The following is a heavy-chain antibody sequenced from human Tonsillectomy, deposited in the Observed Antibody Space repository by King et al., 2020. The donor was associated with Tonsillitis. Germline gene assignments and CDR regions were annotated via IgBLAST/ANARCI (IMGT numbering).Heavy chain of an antibody. V-gene: IGHV5-51*01. CDR3: AGLPKDIVVVPTTIGENWFDP. Sequence: QLVQSGAEVKKPGESLKISCKGSGYSFTSYWIGWVRQMPGKGLEWMGIIYPGDSDTRYSPSFQGQVTISSDKSISTAYLQWSSLKASDTAMYYCAGLPKDIVVVPTTIGENWFDPWGQGTLVTVSS. CDR1: GYSFTSYW. CDR2: IYPGDSDT. J-gene: IGHJ5*02. D-gene: IGHD2-2*02.